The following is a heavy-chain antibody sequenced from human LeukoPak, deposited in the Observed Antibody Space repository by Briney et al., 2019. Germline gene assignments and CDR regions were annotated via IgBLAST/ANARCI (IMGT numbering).Heavy chain of an antibody. V-gene: IGHV3-30*02. CDR1: GFTFSSYG. Sequence: GGSLRLSCAASGFTFSSYGMHWVRQAPGKGLEWVAIIRYDGSNKYYADSVKGRFTISRDNSKNTLYLQMNTLRAEDTAVYYCSTSPSFGSSWYQFNYWGQGALVIVSS. CDR3: STSPSFGSSWYQFNY. D-gene: IGHD6-13*01. J-gene: IGHJ4*02. CDR2: IRYDGSNK.